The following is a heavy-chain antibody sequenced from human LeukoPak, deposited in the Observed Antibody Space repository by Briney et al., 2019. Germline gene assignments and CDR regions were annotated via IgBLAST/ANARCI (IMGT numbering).Heavy chain of an antibody. D-gene: IGHD4-17*01. J-gene: IGHJ4*02. CDR1: GDSHSSYY. CDR3: AREQAVKFDF. V-gene: IGHV4-4*07. Sequence: PSETLSLTCSVSGDSHSSYYWNWIRQPAGEGLEWIGRINTSGGSNYNPSVRTRVSMSVDTSKNQFSLKLTSVTAADTAVYYCAREQAVKFDFWGQGTLVTVSS. CDR2: INTSGGS.